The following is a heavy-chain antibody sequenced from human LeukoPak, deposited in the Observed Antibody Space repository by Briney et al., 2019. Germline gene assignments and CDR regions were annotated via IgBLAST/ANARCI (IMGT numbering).Heavy chain of an antibody. J-gene: IGHJ6*02. Sequence: PSETLSLTCTVSGGSISSGDYYWSWIRQPPGKGLEWIGYIYYSGSTYYNPSLKSRVTISVDTSKNQFSLKLSSMTAADTAVYYCARDTAMNGYYYYGMDVWGQGTTVTVSS. CDR3: ARDTAMNGYYYYGMDV. D-gene: IGHD5-18*01. CDR2: IYYSGST. V-gene: IGHV4-30-4*01. CDR1: GGSISSGDYY.